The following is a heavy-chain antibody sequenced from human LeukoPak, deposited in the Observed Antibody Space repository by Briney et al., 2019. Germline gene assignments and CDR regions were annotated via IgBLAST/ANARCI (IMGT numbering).Heavy chain of an antibody. CDR3: AKSGYNRFDY. CDR1: GFTFSSSA. Sequence: GGPLRLSCAASGFTFSSSAMSWVRQAPGKGLEWVSSISGSGSGGSTYYADSVKGRFTISRDNSKITLYLQMNSLRAEDTAVYYCAKSGYNRFDYWGQGTLVTVSS. V-gene: IGHV3-23*01. D-gene: IGHD5-24*01. CDR2: ISGSGSGGST. J-gene: IGHJ4*02.